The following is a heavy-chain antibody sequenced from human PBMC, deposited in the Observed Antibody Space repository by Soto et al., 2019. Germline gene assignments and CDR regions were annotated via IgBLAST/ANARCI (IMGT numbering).Heavy chain of an antibody. Sequence: SETLSLTCAVSADSISSSKWWNWVRQPPGKGLEWIGEIYHSGTTHYSPSLKSRVTISVXXSXXXXSLXLTXXTAXDTAVYYCARACDSSSSINWFDPWGQGTLVT. D-gene: IGHD6-6*01. V-gene: IGHV4-4*02. CDR3: ARACDSSSSINWFDP. CDR2: IYHSGTT. CDR1: ADSISSSKW. J-gene: IGHJ5*02.